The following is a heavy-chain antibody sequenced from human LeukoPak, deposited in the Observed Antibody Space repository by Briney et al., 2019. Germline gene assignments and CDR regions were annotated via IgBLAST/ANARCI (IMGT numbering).Heavy chain of an antibody. V-gene: IGHV4-30-2*01. Sequence: LRLSCAASGFTFSTYAMSWVRQAPGKGLEWIGYIYHSGSTYYNPSLKSRVTISVDRSKNQFSLKLSSVTAADTAVYYCARVVVVIGWFDPWGQGTLVTVSS. CDR1: GFTFSTYA. CDR2: IYHSGST. D-gene: IGHD2-15*01. CDR3: ARVVVVIGWFDP. J-gene: IGHJ5*02.